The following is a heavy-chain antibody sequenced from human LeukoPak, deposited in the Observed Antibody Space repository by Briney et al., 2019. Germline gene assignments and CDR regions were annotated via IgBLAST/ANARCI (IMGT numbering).Heavy chain of an antibody. CDR1: GGSISTYY. CDR3: AREDPQTTVPEGMDV. Sequence: SETLSLTCNVSGGSISTYYWNWIRQPPGKGLEWIGYIYYSGTTNYNPSLKSRVTISVDTSKNQFSLKQSSVTAADTAVYYCAREDPQTTVPEGMDVWGQGTAVTVSS. D-gene: IGHD4-17*01. CDR2: IYYSGTT. J-gene: IGHJ6*02. V-gene: IGHV4-59*01.